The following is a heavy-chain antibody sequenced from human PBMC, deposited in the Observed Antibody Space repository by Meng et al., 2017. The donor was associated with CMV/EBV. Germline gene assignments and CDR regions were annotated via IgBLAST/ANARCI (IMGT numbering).Heavy chain of an antibody. CDR2: ISWNSGSI. J-gene: IGHJ4*02. D-gene: IGHD5-18*01. Sequence: SLKISCAASGITFDDYAMHWVRQAPGKGLEWVSGISWNSGSIGYADSVKGRFTISRDNAKNSLYLQMNSLRAEDMALYYCASRGGVDTAMDWGQGTLVTVSS. V-gene: IGHV3-9*03. CDR3: ASRGGVDTAMD. CDR1: GITFDDYA.